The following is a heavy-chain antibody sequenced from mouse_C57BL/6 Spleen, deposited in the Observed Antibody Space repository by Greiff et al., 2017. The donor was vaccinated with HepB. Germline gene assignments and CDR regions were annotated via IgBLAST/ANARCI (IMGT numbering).Heavy chain of an antibody. Sequence: VQLQQSGAELVKPGASVKLSCTASGFNIKDYYMHWVKQRTEQGLGWIGRIDPEDGETKYAPKFQGKATITADTSSNTAYLQLSSPTSADPAVYYCARSPRGSTYAMDYWGQGTSVTVSS. CDR3: ARSPRGSTYAMDY. D-gene: IGHD1-1*02. CDR2: IDPEDGET. CDR1: GFNIKDYY. V-gene: IGHV14-2*01. J-gene: IGHJ4*01.